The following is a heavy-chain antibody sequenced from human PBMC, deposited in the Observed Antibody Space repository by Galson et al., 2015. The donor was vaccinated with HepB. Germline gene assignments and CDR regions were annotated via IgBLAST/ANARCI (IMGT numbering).Heavy chain of an antibody. V-gene: IGHV5-51*01. J-gene: IGHJ6*02. Sequence: QSGAEVKKPGESLKISCKGSGYSFTSYWIGWARQMPGKGLEWMGIIYPGDSDTRYSPSFQGQVTISADKSISTAYLQWSSLKASDTAMYYCARRNNWNYHYYGMDVWGQGTTVTVSS. CDR2: IYPGDSDT. CDR1: GYSFTSYW. CDR3: ARRNNWNYHYYGMDV. D-gene: IGHD1-7*01.